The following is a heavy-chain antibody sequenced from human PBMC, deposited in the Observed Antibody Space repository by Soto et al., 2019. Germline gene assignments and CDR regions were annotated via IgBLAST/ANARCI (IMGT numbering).Heavy chain of an antibody. Sequence: PGGSLRLSCAASGFTFSSYGMHWVRQAPGKGLEWVAVIWSDGGSKYYADSVKGRFTISRDNSMNTLYLQMNSLRAEDTALYYCARDRGVGHGGFGTFDIWGQGTMVTVSS. J-gene: IGHJ3*02. CDR1: GFTFSSYG. CDR3: ARDRGVGHGGFGTFDI. D-gene: IGHD3-16*01. CDR2: IWSDGGSK. V-gene: IGHV3-33*01.